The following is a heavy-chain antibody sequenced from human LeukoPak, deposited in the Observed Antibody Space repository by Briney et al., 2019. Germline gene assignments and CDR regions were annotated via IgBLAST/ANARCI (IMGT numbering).Heavy chain of an antibody. J-gene: IGHJ4*02. CDR2: IYTTGST. CDR1: GGSISSYY. D-gene: IGHD5-12*01. CDR3: ARGDTVATGLYDY. Sequence: SETLSLTCTVPGGSISSYYWSWIRQPARKGLEWIGRIYTTGSTNYNPSLKSRVTISIDKSKNQFSLKLSSVTAADTAVYYCARGDTVATGLYDYWGQGTLVTVSS. V-gene: IGHV4-4*07.